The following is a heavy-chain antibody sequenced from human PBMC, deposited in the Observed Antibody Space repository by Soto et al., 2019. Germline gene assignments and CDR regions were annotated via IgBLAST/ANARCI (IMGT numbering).Heavy chain of an antibody. V-gene: IGHV3-23*01. CDR3: TKDSHWAIISPTHDY. Sequence: VHLWDSGGGLVQPGGSLRLSCAASGFSFSSSAMSWVRQAPGKRLEWVSTLRESGGNTHYADPVKGPFTISRDTSNNIMVLQVKSLRAEDTAIYYCTKDSHWAIISPTHDYWGQGTLVTVSS. J-gene: IGHJ4*02. CDR1: GFSFSSSA. D-gene: IGHD2-2*01. CDR2: LRESGGNT.